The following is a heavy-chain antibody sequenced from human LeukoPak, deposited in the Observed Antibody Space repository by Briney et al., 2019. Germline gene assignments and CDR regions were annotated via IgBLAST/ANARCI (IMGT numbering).Heavy chain of an antibody. CDR3: ARHSSVMGATFYYYYYMDV. CDR2: INHSGST. J-gene: IGHJ6*03. V-gene: IGHV4-34*01. CDR1: GGSFSGYY. Sequence: SETLSLTCAVYGGSFSGYYWSWIRQPPGKGLEWIGEINHSGSTNYNLSLKSRVTISVDTSKNQFSLKLSSVTAADTAVYYCARHSSVMGATFYYYYYMDVWGKGTTVTISS. D-gene: IGHD1-26*01.